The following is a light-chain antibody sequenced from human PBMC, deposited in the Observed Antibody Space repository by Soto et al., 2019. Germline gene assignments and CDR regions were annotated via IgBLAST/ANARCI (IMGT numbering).Light chain of an antibody. J-gene: IGKJ2*01. CDR2: LGS. V-gene: IGKV2-28*01. Sequence: DIVTTQSPLSLPVTPGEPASISCRSSQSLLHSNGYNYLDWYLQKPGQSPQLLIYLGSHRASGVPDRITGSGSGTDFTRKISRVEAEDVGVYYCMQALQTPYTFGQGTKLEIK. CDR1: QSLLHSNGYNY. CDR3: MQALQTPYT.